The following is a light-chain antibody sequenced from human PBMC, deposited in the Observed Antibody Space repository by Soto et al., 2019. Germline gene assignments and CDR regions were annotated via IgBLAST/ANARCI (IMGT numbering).Light chain of an antibody. CDR2: AAS. CDR1: QNIRNY. V-gene: IGKV1-39*01. J-gene: IGKJ1*01. CDR3: QQYDSFWTM. Sequence: IQMTHSPSSLAASLRDSVTMTLRASQNIRNYLNWYQQKPGRAPKILIYAASSLQSGVPSRFSGGGSGTEFTLTISSLQPDDFATFYCQQYDSFWTMFGQGTRWIS.